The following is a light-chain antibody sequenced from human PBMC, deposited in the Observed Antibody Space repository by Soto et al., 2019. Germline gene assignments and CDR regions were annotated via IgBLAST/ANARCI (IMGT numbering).Light chain of an antibody. CDR3: QQLNSYPIT. CDR1: QGLSSD. CDR2: AAS. J-gene: IGKJ5*01. V-gene: IGKV1-9*01. Sequence: DIQLTQSPSFLSASVGDRVTITCRASQGLSSDLAWYQQKPGKAPKLLIYAASTLQSGVPSRFGGSGSGTEFTLTIISLQPEDFATYYCQQLNSYPITFGQGTRLEIK.